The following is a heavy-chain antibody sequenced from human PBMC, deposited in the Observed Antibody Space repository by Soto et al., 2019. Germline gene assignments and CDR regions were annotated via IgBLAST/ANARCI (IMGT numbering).Heavy chain of an antibody. CDR2: VIPIFGTA. V-gene: IGHV1-69*13. J-gene: IGHJ4*02. CDR3: VKQAHGLDGVAFDY. Sequence: SLNGSWKASGDTFSSDAVSWVRQDPGQGLEWVGGVIPIFGTANYAQKFQGRVTITADESTSTAYMELSSLRPEDTAIYYCVKQAHGLDGVAFDYCGQGTQVTVSS. D-gene: IGHD2-15*01. CDR1: GDTFSSDA.